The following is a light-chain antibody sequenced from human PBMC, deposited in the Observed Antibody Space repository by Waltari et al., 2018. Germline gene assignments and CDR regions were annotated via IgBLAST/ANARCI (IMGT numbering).Light chain of an antibody. CDR1: TSDDGNSDL. CDR3: CSYAGRGTYV. CDR2: EVI. V-gene: IGLV2-23*02. Sequence: QSALTQPASVSGTPGPSRTLSCTGTTSDDGNSDLVPWYQHHPGKAPKLLICEVIKRPSGVSSRFSGSKSGSTASLIISGLQPDDEADYYCCSYAGRGTYVFGSGTKVTVL. J-gene: IGLJ1*01.